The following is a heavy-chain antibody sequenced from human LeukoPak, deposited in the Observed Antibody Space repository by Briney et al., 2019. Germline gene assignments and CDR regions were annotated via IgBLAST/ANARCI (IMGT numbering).Heavy chain of an antibody. V-gene: IGHV4-34*01. CDR3: ARLVGASWFGS. Sequence: SETLSLTCAVYGGSFSGYYWSWIRQPPGKGLEWIGEINHSGSTNYNPSLKSRVTISVDTSKNQFSLKLSSVTAADTAVYYCARLVGASWFGSWGQGTLVTVSS. CDR1: GGSFSGYY. CDR2: INHSGST. D-gene: IGHD1-26*01. J-gene: IGHJ5*01.